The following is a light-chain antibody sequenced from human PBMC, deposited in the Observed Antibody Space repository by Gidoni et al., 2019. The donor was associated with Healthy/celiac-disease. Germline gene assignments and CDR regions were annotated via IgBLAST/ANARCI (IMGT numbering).Light chain of an antibody. CDR2: VAS. CDR1: QSVSSY. J-gene: IGKJ4*01. CDR3: QQRSNWPPGLT. Sequence: EIVLTQSPATLPLSPGERATLSCRASQSVSSYLAWYQQIPGQAPRLLIYVASIRATGFPARFRCSGSGTGFTLTISSLEPEDFAVYYCQQRSNWPPGLTFGGGTKVEIK. V-gene: IGKV3-11*01.